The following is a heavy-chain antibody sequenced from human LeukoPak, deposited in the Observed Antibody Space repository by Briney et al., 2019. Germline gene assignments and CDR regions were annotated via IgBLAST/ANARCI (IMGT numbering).Heavy chain of an antibody. J-gene: IGHJ5*02. CDR3: VRGPYGSGISNWFDP. CDR2: IYYSGST. V-gene: IGHV4-39*07. D-gene: IGHD3-10*01. CDR1: GGSISSSSYY. Sequence: PSETLSLTCTVSGGSISSSSYYWGWIRQPPGKGLEWIGSIYYSGSTYYNPSLKSRVTISVDTSKNQFSLKLSSVTAADTAVYYCVRGPYGSGISNWFDPWGQGTLVIVSS.